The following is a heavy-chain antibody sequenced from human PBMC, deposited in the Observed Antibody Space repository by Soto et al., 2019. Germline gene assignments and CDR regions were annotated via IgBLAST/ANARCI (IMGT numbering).Heavy chain of an antibody. Sequence: GGSLSLSCGASGFTVSGNYMSWVRQAPGKGLEWGSGIYSGGSTYYADSVKRRFTISRDNSKNPLYLQMNSLRAEDTPVYYCARGVQRCYSYGPNYYYYGMDVWGQGTTVTVSS. J-gene: IGHJ6*02. D-gene: IGHD5-18*01. CDR1: GFTVSGNY. CDR2: IYSGGST. V-gene: IGHV3-53*01. CDR3: ARGVQRCYSYGPNYYYYGMDV.